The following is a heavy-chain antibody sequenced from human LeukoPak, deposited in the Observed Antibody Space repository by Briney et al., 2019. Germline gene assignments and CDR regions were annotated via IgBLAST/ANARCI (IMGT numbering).Heavy chain of an antibody. Sequence: SGPTLVNPTQTLTLTCTFSGFSLITNEVGVGWIRQPPGKALEWLARIDWDDDKFYSTSLKTRLTISKDTSKNQVVLTMTNMDPVDTATYYCARTNRGSGSINWFDPWGQGTLVTVSS. CDR2: IDWDDDK. CDR1: GFSLITNEVG. J-gene: IGHJ5*02. CDR3: ARTNRGSGSINWFDP. V-gene: IGHV2-70*04. D-gene: IGHD3-10*01.